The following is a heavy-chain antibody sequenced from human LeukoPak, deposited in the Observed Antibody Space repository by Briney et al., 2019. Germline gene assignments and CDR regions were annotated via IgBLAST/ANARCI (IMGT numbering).Heavy chain of an antibody. D-gene: IGHD3-22*01. CDR1: GGSISSGDYY. Sequence: SETLSLTCTVSGGSISSGDYYWSRIRQPPGKGLEWIAYMYYSGSTYYNPSLKSRVTMSADTSKNQLSLKLSSVTAADTAVYYCARPYYYDSRIDPRGQGILVTVSS. J-gene: IGHJ5*02. CDR2: MYYSGST. V-gene: IGHV4-30-4*01. CDR3: ARPYYYDSRIDP.